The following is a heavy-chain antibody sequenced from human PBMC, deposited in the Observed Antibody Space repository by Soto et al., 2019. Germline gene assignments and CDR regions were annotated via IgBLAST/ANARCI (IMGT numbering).Heavy chain of an antibody. CDR1: GFTFRSYA. CDR3: AKVAGGLGYFDL. D-gene: IGHD3-16*01. Sequence: PGGSLRLSCAASGFTFRSYAIHWVRQAPGKGLEWVATISATGGNIEYTDSLKGRFTISRDNSKNTLYLQLNGLTSDDTAVHYCAKVAGGLGYFDLWGRGTLVTSPQ. CDR2: ISATGGNI. J-gene: IGHJ2*01. V-gene: IGHV3-23*01.